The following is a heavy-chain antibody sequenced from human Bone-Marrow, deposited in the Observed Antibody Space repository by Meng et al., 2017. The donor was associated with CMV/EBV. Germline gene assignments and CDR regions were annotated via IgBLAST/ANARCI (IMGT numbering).Heavy chain of an antibody. J-gene: IGHJ4*02. Sequence: GGSLRLSCIVSGYSISSGYYWGWIRQPPGRGLEWVANIKQDGSEKYYVDSVKGRFTISRDNAKNSLYLQMNSLRAEDTAVYYCARGLYDFWSGYRITYDYWGQGTLVTVSS. CDR1: GYSISSGYY. CDR3: ARGLYDFWSGYRITYDY. V-gene: IGHV3-7*04. D-gene: IGHD3-3*01. CDR2: IKQDGSEK.